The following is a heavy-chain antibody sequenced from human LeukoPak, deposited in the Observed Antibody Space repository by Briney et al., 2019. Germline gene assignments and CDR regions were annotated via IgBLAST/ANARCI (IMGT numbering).Heavy chain of an antibody. Sequence: SEILSLSCTVSGGSINTYYWSWIRQPPGKGLEWIGYIYYNGSTNYNPSLKSRVTISVDTSKNQFSLKLSSVTAADTAVYYCAREDGSSWYYLDSWGQGTPVTVSS. CDR1: GGSINTYY. J-gene: IGHJ4*02. CDR3: AREDGSSWYYLDS. V-gene: IGHV4-59*01. D-gene: IGHD6-13*01. CDR2: IYYNGST.